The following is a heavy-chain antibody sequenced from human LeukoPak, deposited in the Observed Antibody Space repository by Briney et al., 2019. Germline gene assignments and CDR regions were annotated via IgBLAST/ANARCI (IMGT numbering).Heavy chain of an antibody. J-gene: IGHJ4*02. D-gene: IGHD1-26*01. CDR3: AADGSEWELNFDY. CDR1: GFTFTSSA. V-gene: IGHV1-58*01. Sequence: SVKVSCKASGFTFTSSAVQWVRQARGQRREWIGWIVVGSGNTNYAQKFQERVTITRDMSTSTDYMELSRLRSEDTAVYYCAADGSEWELNFDYWGQGTLVTVSS. CDR2: IVVGSGNT.